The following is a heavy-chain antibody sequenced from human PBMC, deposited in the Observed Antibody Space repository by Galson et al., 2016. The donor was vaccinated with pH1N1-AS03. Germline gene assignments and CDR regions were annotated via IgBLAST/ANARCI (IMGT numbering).Heavy chain of an antibody. V-gene: IGHV3-7*01. D-gene: IGHD3-3*01. CDR1: GFAFSTYW. CDR2: IKQDGSEK. CDR3: AREGDDFCGESKYGADY. J-gene: IGHJ4*02. Sequence: SLRLSCAASGFAFSTYWMSWVRLAPGKGLEWVANIKQDGSEKYYVDSVKGRFTISRDNADNSVFLQMNSLRAEDTAIYYCAREGDDFCGESKYGADYWGQGTLVTVSS.